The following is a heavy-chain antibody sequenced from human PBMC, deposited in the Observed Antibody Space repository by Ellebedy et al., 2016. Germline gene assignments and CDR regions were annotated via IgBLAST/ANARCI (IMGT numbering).Heavy chain of an antibody. D-gene: IGHD6-13*01. CDR3: ARSFMEAAAYFDF. Sequence: SETLSLTCTVSHGSISSYYWSWIRQTPGKGLEWIGSVYHSGNPKYNPSLKSRVTISVDTSKNQFSLKLSSLTAADTAVYYCARSFMEAAAYFDFWGQGLLVTVSS. J-gene: IGHJ4*02. CDR1: HGSISSYY. CDR2: VYHSGNP. V-gene: IGHV4-59*01.